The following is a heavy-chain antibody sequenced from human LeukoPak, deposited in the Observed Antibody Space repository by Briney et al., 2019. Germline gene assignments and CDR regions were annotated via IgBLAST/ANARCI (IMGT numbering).Heavy chain of an antibody. CDR1: GYTFTSYS. J-gene: IGHJ4*02. V-gene: IGHV1-46*01. D-gene: IGHD6-6*01. CDR3: ARDRGLAARYDS. Sequence: ASVKVSCKASGYTFTSYSLHWVRRAPGQGLEWMGVINPSGGSTTYAQKFQGRVTVTSDMSTSTVDMELSSLRSEDTAVYFCARDRGLAARYDSWGQGTLVTVSS. CDR2: INPSGGST.